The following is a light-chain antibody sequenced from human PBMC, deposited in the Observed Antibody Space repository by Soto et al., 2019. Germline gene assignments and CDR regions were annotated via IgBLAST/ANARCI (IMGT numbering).Light chain of an antibody. J-gene: IGKJ5*01. CDR3: QQSNNHPIS. Sequence: DNQLTQSTSSISASVGDRVTITCRASQAVNSWLAWFQQKPGMAPKLVIYDVSSLQSGVPSRFSGSGSGTEFTLTISSLQPEDFATYYCQQSNNHPISFGQGTRLEI. CDR2: DVS. CDR1: QAVNSW. V-gene: IGKV1-12*01.